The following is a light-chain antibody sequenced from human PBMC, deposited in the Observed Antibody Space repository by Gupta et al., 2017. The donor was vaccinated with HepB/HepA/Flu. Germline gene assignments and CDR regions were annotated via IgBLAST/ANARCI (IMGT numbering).Light chain of an antibody. CDR1: QGISSY. CDR3: QQGNSCPVT. J-gene: IGKJ5*01. Sequence: DIQLTQSPSFLSASVGDRVTITCRASQGISSYLAWYQQRPGKAPNLLIYAASTLQSGVPSRFSGNGSETEFTLTISSLQPEDFATYYCQQGNSCPVTFGQGTRLEIK. V-gene: IGKV1-9*01. CDR2: AAS.